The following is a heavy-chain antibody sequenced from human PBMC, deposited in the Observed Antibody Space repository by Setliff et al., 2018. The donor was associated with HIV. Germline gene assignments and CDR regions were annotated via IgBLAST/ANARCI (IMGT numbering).Heavy chain of an antibody. Sequence: PSETLSLTCAVSGYSISIGYYWGWIRQPPGKGLEWIGNIYHSGSTYYNPSLKSRVTISVDTSKNRFSLKLSSVTAADTAVYYCARVIRSGYYWGFYYYGMDVWGQGTTVTVSS. D-gene: IGHD3-22*01. J-gene: IGHJ6*02. V-gene: IGHV4-38-2*01. CDR3: ARVIRSGYYWGFYYYGMDV. CDR2: IYHSGST. CDR1: GYSISIGYY.